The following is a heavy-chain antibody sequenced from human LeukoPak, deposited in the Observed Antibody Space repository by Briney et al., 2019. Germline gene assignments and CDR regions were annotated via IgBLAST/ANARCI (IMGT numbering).Heavy chain of an antibody. Sequence: SETLSLTCSVSGGSMSSSAYYWGWIRQPPGKGLEWIGSVDYNGGTYQNPSVSSRVTIKADTSRSQFSLKLSSVTAADTALYYCARYTRGRNGMDVWGQGTTVTVSS. J-gene: IGHJ6*02. CDR3: ARYTRGRNGMDV. CDR1: GGSMSSSAYY. V-gene: IGHV4-39*01. CDR2: VDYNGGT. D-gene: IGHD1-26*01.